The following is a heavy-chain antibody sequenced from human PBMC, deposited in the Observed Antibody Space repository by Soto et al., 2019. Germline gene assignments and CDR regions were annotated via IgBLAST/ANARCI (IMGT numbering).Heavy chain of an antibody. CDR1: GFTFSSYA. Sequence: GGSLRLSCAASGFTFSSYAMHWVRQAPGKGLEWVAVISYDGSNKYYADSVKGRFTISRDNSKNTLYLQMNSLRAEDTAVYYCARDKNVVGATVMLHYYYYYYGMDVWGQGTTVTVSS. CDR3: ARDKNVVGATVMLHYYYYYYGMDV. CDR2: ISYDGSNK. V-gene: IGHV3-30-3*01. J-gene: IGHJ6*02. D-gene: IGHD1-26*01.